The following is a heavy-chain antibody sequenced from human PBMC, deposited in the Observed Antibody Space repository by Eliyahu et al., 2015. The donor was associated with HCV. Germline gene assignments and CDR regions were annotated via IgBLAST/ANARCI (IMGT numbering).Heavy chain of an antibody. V-gene: IGHV3-9*01. D-gene: IGHD6-19*01. Sequence: EVQLVESGGGLVQPGRSLRLSCAASGFTFDDYAMHWVRQAPGKGLEWVSGISWNSGSIGYADSVKGRFTISRDNAKNSLYLQMNSLRAEDTALYYCAKGSGWYFSYFDYWGQGTLVTVSS. CDR3: AKGSGWYFSYFDY. J-gene: IGHJ4*02. CDR1: GFTFDDYA. CDR2: ISWNSGSI.